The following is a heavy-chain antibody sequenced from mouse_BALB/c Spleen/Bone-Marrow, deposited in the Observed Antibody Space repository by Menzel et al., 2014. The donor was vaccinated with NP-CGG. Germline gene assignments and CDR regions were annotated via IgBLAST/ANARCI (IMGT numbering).Heavy chain of an antibody. CDR3: ARGHTYGSSYWDFDV. CDR1: GFTFSSYA. Sequence: DVMLVESGGGLVKPGGSLKLSCTASGFTFSSYAMSWVRQTPEKRLAWVASISRGGSTYYPDSVKGRFTIARDNARNILYLQMSSLRSEDTARYYCARGHTYGSSYWDFDVWGAGTTVTVSS. D-gene: IGHD1-1*01. J-gene: IGHJ1*01. V-gene: IGHV5-6-5*01. CDR2: ISRGGST.